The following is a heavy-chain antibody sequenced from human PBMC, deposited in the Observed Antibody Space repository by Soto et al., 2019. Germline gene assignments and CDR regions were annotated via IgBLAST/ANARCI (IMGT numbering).Heavy chain of an antibody. CDR2: IWYDGSNK. Sequence: GGALRLSCAASGFTFSSYGMHWVRQAPGKGLEWVAVIWYDGSNKYYADSVKGRFTISRDNSKNTLYLQMNSLRAEDTAVYYSARGPFYYGSGSYPYYIDYWGQGTLVTVSS. CDR3: ARGPFYYGSGSYPYYIDY. V-gene: IGHV3-33*01. D-gene: IGHD3-10*01. CDR1: GFTFSSYG. J-gene: IGHJ4*02.